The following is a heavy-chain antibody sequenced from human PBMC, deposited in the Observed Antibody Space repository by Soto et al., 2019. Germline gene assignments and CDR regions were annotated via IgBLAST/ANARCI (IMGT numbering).Heavy chain of an antibody. J-gene: IGHJ6*02. CDR3: ARVPTTVTTPGMDV. CDR2: INPDGSTT. Sequence: PGGSLRLSCAASGFTFSIYWIRWVSQAPGEGLMWVSRINPDGSTTSYADSVKGRFTISRDNAKNTLYLQMNSLRVEDTAVYYCARVPTTVTTPGMDVWGQGTTVTVSS. CDR1: GFTFSIYW. V-gene: IGHV3-74*01. D-gene: IGHD4-4*01.